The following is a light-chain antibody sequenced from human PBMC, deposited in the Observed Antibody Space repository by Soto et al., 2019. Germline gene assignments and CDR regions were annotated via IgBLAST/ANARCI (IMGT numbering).Light chain of an antibody. CDR2: GAS. CDR1: QGVTTAY. Sequence: EIVLTQSPGTLSLSPGERATLSCRASQGVTTAYLAWYQHKPGQAPRLLIFGASNRATGIPDRFSGSGSGTDFTLTISRLEPEDFAVYSCQQYGGSALFTFGPGTRVDLK. CDR3: QQYGGSALFT. J-gene: IGKJ3*01. V-gene: IGKV3-20*01.